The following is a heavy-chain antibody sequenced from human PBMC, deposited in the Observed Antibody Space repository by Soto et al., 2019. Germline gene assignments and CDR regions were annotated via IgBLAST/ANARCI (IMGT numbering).Heavy chain of an antibody. CDR2: ISISSTYM. D-gene: IGHD2-2*01. Sequence: EVQLVESGGGLVKPGGSLRLSCAASGFTFSTYNMNWVRQAPGKGLEWVSYISISSTYMYYADSVKGRFTISRDNAKNSLYLEMNSLRAEDTAVYYCARVVGCSSASCNSAKDFDYWGQGTLVTVSS. CDR3: ARVVGCSSASCNSAKDFDY. CDR1: GFTFSTYN. J-gene: IGHJ4*02. V-gene: IGHV3-21*01.